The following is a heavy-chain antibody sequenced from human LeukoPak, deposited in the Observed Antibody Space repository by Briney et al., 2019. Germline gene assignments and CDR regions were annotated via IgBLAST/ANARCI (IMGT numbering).Heavy chain of an antibody. J-gene: IGHJ4*02. Sequence: GASVKVSCKASGGTFSSYAISWVRQAPGQGLEWMGGIIPIFGTANYAQKFQGRVTITADKSTSTAYMELSSLRSEDTAMYYCARDPGSVGGPGGWGQGTLVTVSS. V-gene: IGHV1-69*06. CDR3: ARDPGSVGGPGG. D-gene: IGHD3-10*01. CDR1: GGTFSSYA. CDR2: IIPIFGTA.